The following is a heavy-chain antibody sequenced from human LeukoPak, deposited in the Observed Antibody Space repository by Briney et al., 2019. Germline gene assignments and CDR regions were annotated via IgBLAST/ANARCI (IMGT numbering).Heavy chain of an antibody. J-gene: IGHJ4*02. CDR2: ITNIGGTI. CDR1: GLTFNIYA. Sequence: PGGSLRLSCSASGLTFNIYAMHWVRQAPGKGLEYVSAITNIGGTIYYADSVKGRFTISRDNSKNTLYLQMSSLRPEDTAVYYCVKEPHFDYWGRGTLVTVSS. V-gene: IGHV3-64D*06. CDR3: VKEPHFDY.